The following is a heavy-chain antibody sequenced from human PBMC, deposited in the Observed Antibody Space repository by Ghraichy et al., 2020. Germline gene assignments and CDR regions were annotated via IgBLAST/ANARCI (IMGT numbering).Heavy chain of an antibody. D-gene: IGHD4-17*01. J-gene: IGHJ4*02. CDR1: GFTFGDYA. CDR2: IGSKAYGGTT. CDR3: SRAVTTYQTGGY. V-gene: IGHV3-49*04. Sequence: GGSLRLSCTASGFTFGDYAMSWVRQAPGKGLEWVGFIGSKAYGGTTEYAASVKGRFTISRDDSKIIAYLQMNSLKTEDTAVYYCSRAVTTYQTGGYWGQGTLVTVSS.